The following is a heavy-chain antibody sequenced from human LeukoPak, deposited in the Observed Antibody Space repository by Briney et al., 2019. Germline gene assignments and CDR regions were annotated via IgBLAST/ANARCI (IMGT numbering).Heavy chain of an antibody. CDR1: GGSISSGGYY. V-gene: IGHV4-31*03. D-gene: IGHD5-12*01. Sequence: PSETLSLTCTVSGGSISSGGYYWSWIRQHPGKGLEWIGYIYYSGSTYYNPSLKSRVTIAVDTPKNQFSLKLSSVTAADTAVYYCASYPTRLGYYGMDVWGQGTTVTVSS. CDR3: ASYPTRLGYYGMDV. CDR2: IYYSGST. J-gene: IGHJ6*02.